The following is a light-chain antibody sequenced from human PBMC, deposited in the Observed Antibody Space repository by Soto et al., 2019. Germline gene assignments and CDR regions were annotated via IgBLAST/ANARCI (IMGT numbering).Light chain of an antibody. J-gene: IGKJ4*01. CDR1: QDISNY. V-gene: IGKV1-33*01. CDR3: QQYDNLPRVT. Sequence: DIQMTQSPSSLSASVGDRVTITCQASQDISNYLNWYQQKPGKAPKLLIYDASNLETGVPSRFRGSVSGTDVTFSISSLQAEDIATYYCQQYDNLPRVTFGGGTKVEIK. CDR2: DAS.